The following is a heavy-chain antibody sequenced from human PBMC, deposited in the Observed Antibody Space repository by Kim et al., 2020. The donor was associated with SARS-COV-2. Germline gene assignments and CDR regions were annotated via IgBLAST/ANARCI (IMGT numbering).Heavy chain of an antibody. V-gene: IGHV1-58*01. D-gene: IGHD3-10*01. CDR1: GFTFTSSA. J-gene: IGHJ4*02. CDR2: IVVGSGNT. CDR3: VAADNGSGSSLVDY. Sequence: SVKVSCKASGFTFTSSAVQWVRQARGQRLEWIGWIVVGSGNTNYAQKFQERVTITRDMSTSTAYMELSSLRSEDTAVYYCVAADNGSGSSLVDYWGQGTLVTVSS.